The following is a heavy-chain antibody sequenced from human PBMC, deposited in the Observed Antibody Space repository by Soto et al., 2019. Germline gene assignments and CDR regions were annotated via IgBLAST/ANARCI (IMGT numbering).Heavy chain of an antibody. J-gene: IGHJ4*02. CDR3: ARTLYSSGWYGYYFDY. Sequence: ASVKVSCQASGYTFTSYGISWVRQAPGQGLEWMGWISAYNGNTNYAQKLQGRVTMTTDTSTSTAYMELRSLRSDDTAVYYCARTLYSSGWYGYYFDYWGQGTLVTVSS. CDR2: ISAYNGNT. CDR1: GYTFTSYG. D-gene: IGHD6-19*01. V-gene: IGHV1-18*04.